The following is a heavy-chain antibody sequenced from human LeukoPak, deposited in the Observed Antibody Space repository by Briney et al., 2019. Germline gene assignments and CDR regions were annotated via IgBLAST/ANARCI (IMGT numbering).Heavy chain of an antibody. V-gene: IGHV5-51*01. CDR1: GYSFTSYW. J-gene: IGHJ4*02. CDR2: IYPGDSDT. CDR3: AREGFSSSWNFDY. D-gene: IGHD6-13*01. Sequence: KPGESLKISCRGSGYSFTSYWIGWVRQMPGKGLEWMGIIYPGDSDTRYSPSFQGQVTISADKSISTAYLQWSSLKASDTAMYYCAREGFSSSWNFDYWGQGTLVTVSS.